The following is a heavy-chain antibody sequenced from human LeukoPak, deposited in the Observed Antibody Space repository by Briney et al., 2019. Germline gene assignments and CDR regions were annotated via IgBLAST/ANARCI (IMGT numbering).Heavy chain of an antibody. D-gene: IGHD3-22*01. CDR3: AREVITDSNY. Sequence: GSLRLSCAASGFTFSSYSMNWVRQAAGNVLEWVSSISSSSSYIYYADSVKGRFTISRDNAKNSLYLQMNSLRAEDTAVYYCAREVITDSNYWGQGTLVTVSS. CDR2: ISSSSSYI. CDR1: GFTFSSYS. J-gene: IGHJ4*02. V-gene: IGHV3-21*01.